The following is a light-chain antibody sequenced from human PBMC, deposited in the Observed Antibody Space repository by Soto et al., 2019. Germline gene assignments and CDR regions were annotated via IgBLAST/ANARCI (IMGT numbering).Light chain of an antibody. CDR1: QSISNS. V-gene: IGKV1-39*01. J-gene: IGKJ2*01. CDR2: VAS. Sequence: DIQMTQSLSSLSASVGDSVTITCRASQSISNSLTWYQQKPGKAPKFLIYVASTLQRGVPSRFSGSGSGTDFTLTISSRQPADFATYYYQLTFTTPYTFGQGTNLEIK. CDR3: QLTFTTPYT.